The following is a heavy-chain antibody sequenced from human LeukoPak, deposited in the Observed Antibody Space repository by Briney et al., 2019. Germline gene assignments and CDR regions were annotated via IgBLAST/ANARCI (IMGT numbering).Heavy chain of an antibody. J-gene: IGHJ4*02. Sequence: GRSLRLSCAASGFTFSSYAMHWVRQAPGKGLEWVAVISYDGSNKYYADSVKGRFTISRDNSKNTLYLQMNSLRAEDTAVYYCASWAYYDFWSGYRDYWGQGTLVTVSS. CDR2: ISYDGSNK. CDR1: GFTFSSYA. V-gene: IGHV3-30-3*01. D-gene: IGHD3-3*01. CDR3: ASWAYYDFWSGYRDY.